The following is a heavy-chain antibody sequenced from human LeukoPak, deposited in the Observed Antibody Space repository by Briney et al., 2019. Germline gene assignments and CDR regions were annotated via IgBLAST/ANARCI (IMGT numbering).Heavy chain of an antibody. CDR3: ARHRPPYDY. V-gene: IGHV1-18*04. CDR2: ISTYNGDT. CDR1: GYTFTGYY. Sequence: ASVKVSCKASGYTFTGYYMHWVRQAPGQGLEWMGWISTYNGDTNYAQKFQGRVTMTADTSTTTAYMELRSLRYDDTAVYYCARHRPPYDYWGQGTLLTVSS. J-gene: IGHJ4*02.